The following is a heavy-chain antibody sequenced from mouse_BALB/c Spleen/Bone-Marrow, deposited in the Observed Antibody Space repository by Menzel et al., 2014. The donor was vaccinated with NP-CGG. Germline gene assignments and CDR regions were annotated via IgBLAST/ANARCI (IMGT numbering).Heavy chain of an antibody. D-gene: IGHD1-1*01. Sequence: VQLQQSGTVLARPGASVKMSCKASGYTFTSYWMHWVKQRPGQGLEWIGAIYPGNSDTSYNQKFKGKAKLTAVTSTSTAYMDLSSLTNEDSAVYYCTRGITTVVATRAMVYWGQGTSVTVSS. V-gene: IGHV1-5*01. CDR1: GYTFTSYW. J-gene: IGHJ4*01. CDR3: TRGITTVVATRAMVY. CDR2: IYPGNSDT.